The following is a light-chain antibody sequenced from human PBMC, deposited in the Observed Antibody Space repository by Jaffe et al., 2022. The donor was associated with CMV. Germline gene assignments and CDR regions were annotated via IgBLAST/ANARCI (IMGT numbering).Light chain of an antibody. V-gene: IGKV1-17*03. CDR1: QGIRNF. CDR2: GAS. J-gene: IGKJ2*01. CDR3: LQHDSYPYT. Sequence: DIQMTQSPSAMSASVGDRVTITCRASQGIRNFLAWFQQKPGKVPERLIYGASSLQSGVPSRFSGSGSGTEFTLTISSLQPEDFATYYCLQHDSYPYTFGQGTKLEIK.